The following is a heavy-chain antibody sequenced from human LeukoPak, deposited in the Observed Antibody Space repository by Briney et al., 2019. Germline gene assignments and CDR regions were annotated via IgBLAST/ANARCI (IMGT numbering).Heavy chain of an antibody. CDR2: ISGSGGST. Sequence: PGGSLRLSCAASGFTFSSYGMSWVRQAPGKGLEWASAISGSGGSTYYADSVKGRFTISRDNSKNTLYLQMNSLRAEDTAVYYCAKDQRWLYYFDYWGQGTLVTVSS. CDR3: AKDQRWLYYFDY. D-gene: IGHD5-24*01. CDR1: GFTFSSYG. V-gene: IGHV3-23*01. J-gene: IGHJ4*02.